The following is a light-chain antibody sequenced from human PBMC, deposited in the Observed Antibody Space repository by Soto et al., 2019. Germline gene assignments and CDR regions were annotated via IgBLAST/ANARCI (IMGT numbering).Light chain of an antibody. CDR2: DTS. Sequence: EIVLTQSPATLPLSPGERATLSCRTSQTIRGLLNWYQQRPGQAPRLLIYDTSNRATDIPARFSGSGSGTDFILTISSLAPEDFGVYFCQQRHNWPITFGQGTRLDIK. CDR3: QQRHNWPIT. J-gene: IGKJ5*01. CDR1: QTIRGL. V-gene: IGKV3-11*01.